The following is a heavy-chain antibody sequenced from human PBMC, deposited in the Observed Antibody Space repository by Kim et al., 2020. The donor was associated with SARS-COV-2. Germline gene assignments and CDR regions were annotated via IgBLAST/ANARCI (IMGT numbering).Heavy chain of an antibody. D-gene: IGHD6-13*01. Sequence: GGSLRLSCAASGFNFSSYSMNWVRQAPGKGLEWVSSISSSSSYIYYADSVKGRFTISRDNAKNSLYLQMNSLRAEDTAVYYCARKRGGSSSWYGVGAFDIWGQGTMVTVSS. CDR1: GFNFSSYS. V-gene: IGHV3-21*01. CDR3: ARKRGGSSSWYGVGAFDI. CDR2: ISSSSSYI. J-gene: IGHJ3*02.